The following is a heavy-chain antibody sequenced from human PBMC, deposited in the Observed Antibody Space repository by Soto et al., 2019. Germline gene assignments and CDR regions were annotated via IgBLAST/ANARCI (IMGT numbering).Heavy chain of an antibody. V-gene: IGHV1-69*13. CDR2: IIPIFGTA. D-gene: IGHD3-22*01. J-gene: IGHJ4*02. Sequence: SVKVSFKGSGGTFSSYAISWVRQAPGQGLEWMGGIIPIFGTANYAQKFQGRVTITADESTSTAYMELSSLRSEDTAVYYCARSLYYDSNGYYSYWGQGTLVTVYS. CDR1: GGTFSSYA. CDR3: ARSLYYDSNGYYSY.